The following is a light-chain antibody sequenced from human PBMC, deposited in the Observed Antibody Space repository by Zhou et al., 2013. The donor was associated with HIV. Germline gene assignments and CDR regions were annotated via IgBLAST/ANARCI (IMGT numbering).Light chain of an antibody. V-gene: IGKV1-39*01. Sequence: DIQMTQSPSSLSASVGDRVTITCRASQTISSYLNWYQQKPGKAPNLLIYAASSLQSGVPSRFSGSGSATDFTLTISSLQPEDFASYYCQQSYGTPWTFGQGTKVEIK. CDR2: AAS. CDR3: QQSYGTPWT. J-gene: IGKJ1*01. CDR1: QTISSY.